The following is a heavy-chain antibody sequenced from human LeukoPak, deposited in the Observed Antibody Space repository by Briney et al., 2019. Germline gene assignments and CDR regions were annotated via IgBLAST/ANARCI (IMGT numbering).Heavy chain of an antibody. D-gene: IGHD3-22*01. V-gene: IGHV3-23*01. CDR2: ISGSGGST. CDR3: AKGTMIVVPGHFDY. J-gene: IGHJ4*02. Sequence: GGSLRLSCAASGFTFSSYAMNWVRQAPGKGLEWVSAISGSGGSTHYADSVKGRFTISRDNSKNTLYLQMNSLRAEDTAVYYCAKGTMIVVPGHFDYWGQGTLVTVSS. CDR1: GFTFSSYA.